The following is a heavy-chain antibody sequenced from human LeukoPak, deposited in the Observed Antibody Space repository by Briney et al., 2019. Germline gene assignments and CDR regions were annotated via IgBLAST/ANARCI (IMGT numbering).Heavy chain of an antibody. CDR2: IIPIFGTA. V-gene: IGHV1-69*01. J-gene: IGHJ4*02. D-gene: IGHD4-17*01. CDR3: ARARGHDYGDSDFSDY. CDR1: GGTFSSYA. Sequence: GSSVKVSCKASGGTFSSYAISWVRQAPGQGLEWMGGIIPIFGTANYAQKFQGRVTITADESTSTAYMELSSLRSEDTAVYYCARARGHDYGDSDFSDYWGQGTLVTVSS.